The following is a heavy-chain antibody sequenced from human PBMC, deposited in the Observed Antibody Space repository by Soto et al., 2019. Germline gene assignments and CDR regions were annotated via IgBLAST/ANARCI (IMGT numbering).Heavy chain of an antibody. D-gene: IGHD2-2*01. CDR2: ISHSGGNT. J-gene: IGHJ4*02. V-gene: IGHV3-23*01. Sequence: EVQLLESGGGLVQPGGSLRLSCAASGFTFSSYGMSWVRQAPGKGLEWVSAISHSGGNTYYADSVKGRFAISRDNSKNRLYLQMNGLRAEDTAVYYCATFIFCSSTSCYGREGGYWGQGTLVTVSS. CDR3: ATFIFCSSTSCYGREGGY. CDR1: GFTFSSYG.